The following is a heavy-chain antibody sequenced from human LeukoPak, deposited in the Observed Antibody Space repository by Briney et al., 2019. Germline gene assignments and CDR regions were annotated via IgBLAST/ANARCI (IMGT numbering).Heavy chain of an antibody. V-gene: IGHV4-61*05. D-gene: IGHD1-26*01. CDR1: GGSISSSSYY. Sequence: SETLSLTCTVSGGSISSSSYYWGWIRQPPGKGLEWIGYIYYSGSTNYNPSLKSRVTISVDTSKNQFSLKLSSVTAADTAVYYCARGREVLMDVWGQGTTVTVSS. CDR2: IYYSGST. J-gene: IGHJ6*02. CDR3: ARGREVLMDV.